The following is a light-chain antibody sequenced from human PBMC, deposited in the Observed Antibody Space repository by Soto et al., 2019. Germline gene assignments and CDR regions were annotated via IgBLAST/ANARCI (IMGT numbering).Light chain of an antibody. J-gene: IGKJ4*01. CDR2: GAS. CDR3: QQYAGSPLT. V-gene: IGKV3-20*01. Sequence: EIVLTQSPGTLSLSPWERATLSCRASQSVSNNFLAWYLQKPGQAPRLLIYGASSRATGVPDRFSASGSGTDFTLTITRLEPEDFAVYYCQQYAGSPLTFGGGTKVDIK. CDR1: QSVSNNF.